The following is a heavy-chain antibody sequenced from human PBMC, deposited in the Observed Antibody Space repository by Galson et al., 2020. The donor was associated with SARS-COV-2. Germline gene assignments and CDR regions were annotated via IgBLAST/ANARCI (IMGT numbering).Heavy chain of an antibody. V-gene: IGHV1-2*02. CDR1: VYTFTGYY. D-gene: IGHD3-22*01. CDR2: INPNSGGT. CDR3: ARSRITMIGGVDY. Sequence: ASVKVSCKASVYTFTGYYMHWVRQAPGQGLEWMGWINPNSGGTNYAQKFQGRVTMTRDTSISTAYMELSRLRADDTAVYYCARSRITMIGGVDYWGQGSLVTVSS. J-gene: IGHJ4*02.